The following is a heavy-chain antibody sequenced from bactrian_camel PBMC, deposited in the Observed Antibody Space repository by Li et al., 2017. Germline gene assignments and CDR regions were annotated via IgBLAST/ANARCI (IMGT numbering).Heavy chain of an antibody. CDR1: GFTSSNYY. CDR3: AAGWARDSDYCVTSSTEYNY. Sequence: VQLVESGGGSVQAGGSLRLSCEASGFTSSNYYCMGWFRQAPGKERERVATIGVWGTTDYADSVKGRFTITKDSAKNTVYLQMNDLKPEDTAMYYCAAGWARDSDYCVTSSTEYNYWGQGTQVTVSS. D-gene: IGHD3*01. CDR2: IGVWGTT. V-gene: IGHV3S40*01. J-gene: IGHJ4*01.